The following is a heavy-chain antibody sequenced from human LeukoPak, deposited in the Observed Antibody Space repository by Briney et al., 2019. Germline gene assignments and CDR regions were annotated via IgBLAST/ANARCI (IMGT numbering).Heavy chain of an antibody. V-gene: IGHV4-30-4*01. CDR3: ARDDSSDYYSSVFFY. J-gene: IGHJ4*02. Sequence: SETLSLTCTVSGGSISSGDYYWSWIRQPPGKGLAWIGYIYYSGSTYYNPSLKSRVTISLDTSKNQFSLKLSSVAAADTAVYYCARDDSSDYYSSVFFYWGQGTLVTVSS. CDR1: GGSISSGDYY. CDR2: IYYSGST. D-gene: IGHD3-22*01.